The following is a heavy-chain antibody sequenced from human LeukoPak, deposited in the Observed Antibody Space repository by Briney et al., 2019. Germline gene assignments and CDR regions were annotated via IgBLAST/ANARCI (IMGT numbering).Heavy chain of an antibody. D-gene: IGHD7-27*01. J-gene: IGHJ4*02. V-gene: IGHV4-34*01. Sequence: SETLSLTCAVYGGSFSGYYWSWIRQPPGKGLEWIGEINHSGSTNYNPSLKSRVTISVDTSKNQFSLRLSSVTAADTAVYYCARLTLTGSLNWGQGTLVTVSS. CDR3: ARLTLTGSLN. CDR2: INHSGST. CDR1: GGSFSGYY.